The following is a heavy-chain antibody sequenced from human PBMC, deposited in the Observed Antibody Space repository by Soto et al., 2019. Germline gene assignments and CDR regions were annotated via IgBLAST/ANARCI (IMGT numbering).Heavy chain of an antibody. Sequence: GGSLRLSCAASGFTFSDYYMSWIRQAPGKGLEWVSYISSSGSTIYYADSVKGRFTISRDNAKNSLYLQVNSLSAEDTAVFYCARGGPTYSYGSFDYWGQGXLVTVYS. J-gene: IGHJ4*02. CDR3: ARGGPTYSYGSFDY. CDR1: GFTFSDYY. D-gene: IGHD5-18*01. CDR2: ISSSGSTI. V-gene: IGHV3-11*01.